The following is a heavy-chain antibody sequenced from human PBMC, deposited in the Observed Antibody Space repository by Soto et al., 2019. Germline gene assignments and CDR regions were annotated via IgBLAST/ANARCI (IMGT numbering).Heavy chain of an antibody. D-gene: IGHD2-15*01. CDR3: ARDICSGGSCYSWMFSRTVFDP. Sequence: ETLSLTCTVSGGSISGYYWSWIRQPAGKGLEWIGRIYTSGSTNYNPSLKSRVTMSVDTSKNQFSLKLSSVTAADTDVYYCARDICSGGSCYSWMFSRTVFDPWGQGTLVTV. V-gene: IGHV4-4*07. CDR1: GGSISGYY. J-gene: IGHJ5*02. CDR2: IYTSGST.